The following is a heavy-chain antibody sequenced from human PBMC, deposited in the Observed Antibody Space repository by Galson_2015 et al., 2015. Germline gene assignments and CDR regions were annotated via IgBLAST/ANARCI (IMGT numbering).Heavy chain of an antibody. D-gene: IGHD3-10*01. Sequence: SLRLSCAASGFTFSRSAMTWVRQAAGKGLEWVSSISGSGLDWISSISGRGGATYYADSVKGRFTISRDNSKNTLYLQVSSLRADDTAVYYCARGRYYGSDGNWFDPWGQGTLVTVSS. CDR1: GFTFSRSA. CDR2: ISGSGLDWISSISGRGGAT. CDR3: ARGRYYGSDGNWFDP. V-gene: IGHV3-23*01. J-gene: IGHJ5*02.